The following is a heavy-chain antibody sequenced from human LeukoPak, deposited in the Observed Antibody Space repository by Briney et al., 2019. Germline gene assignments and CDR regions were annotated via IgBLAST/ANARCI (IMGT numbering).Heavy chain of an antibody. CDR2: IYIGGKT. V-gene: IGHV4-4*07. J-gene: IGHJ4*02. D-gene: IGHD2-15*01. CDR3: ARVWHGGKSGPDY. Sequence: SETLSLTCNVSGVSISSFYWSWIRQPAGKGLEWIGRIYIGGKTNYNPSLKSRLTMSMDTSKNQFSLSLTSVTAADTAVNYCARVWHGGKSGPDYWGQGTLVTVAS. CDR1: GVSISSFY.